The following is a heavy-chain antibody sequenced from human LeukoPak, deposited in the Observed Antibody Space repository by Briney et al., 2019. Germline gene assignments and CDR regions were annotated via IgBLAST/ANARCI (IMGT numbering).Heavy chain of an antibody. V-gene: IGHV4-34*01. CDR1: GGSFSSYY. D-gene: IGHD2-15*01. CDR2: INHTGST. Sequence: SETLSLTCAVYGGSFSSYYWSWIRQSPGRGLEWIGEINHTGSTYYNPSLKSRVSISEDTSKNQFSLKLSSVTAADTAVYYCAREWGYCSGGSCYSWFDPWGQGTLVTVSS. J-gene: IGHJ5*02. CDR3: AREWGYCSGGSCYSWFDP.